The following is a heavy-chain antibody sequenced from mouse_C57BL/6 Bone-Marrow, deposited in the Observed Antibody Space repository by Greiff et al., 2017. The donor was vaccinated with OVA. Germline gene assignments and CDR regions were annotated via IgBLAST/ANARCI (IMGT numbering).Heavy chain of an antibody. CDR2: ISDGGSYT. Sequence: EVHLVESGGGLVKPGGSLKLSCAASGFTFSSYAMSWVRQTPEKRLEWVATISDGGSYTYYPDNVKGRFTISRDNAKNNLYLQMSHLKSEDTAMYYCARDPVYFDYWGQGTTLTVSS. J-gene: IGHJ2*01. V-gene: IGHV5-4*01. CDR3: ARDPVYFDY. CDR1: GFTFSSYA.